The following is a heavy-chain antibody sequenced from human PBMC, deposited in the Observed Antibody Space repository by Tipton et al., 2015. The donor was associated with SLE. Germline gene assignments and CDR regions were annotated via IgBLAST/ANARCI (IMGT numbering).Heavy chain of an antibody. J-gene: IGHJ3*01. CDR2: MFISGST. V-gene: IGHV4-4*08. CDR1: GDSISSFY. D-gene: IGHD3-10*01. CDR3: EGYYASGNYYTSDV. Sequence: TLSLTCTVSGDSISSFYWSWIRQPPGKGLEWIGYMFISGSTNYNPSLKSRVTISVDTSKNQFSLKLSSVTAADTAVYYCEGYYASGNYYTSDVWGQGTMVTVSS.